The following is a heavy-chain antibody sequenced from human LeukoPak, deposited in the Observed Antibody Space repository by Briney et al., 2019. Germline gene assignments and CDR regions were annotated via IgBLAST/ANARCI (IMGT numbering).Heavy chain of an antibody. D-gene: IGHD6-19*01. Sequence: ASVKVSCKASGYTFTGYYMHWVRQAHGQGLEWMGWINPNSGGTNYAQKVHGRVTMTRDTYISTAYMELSRMRSDDTDVYYCARGLEGSGWYGENYYYYMDVWGKGTTVTVSS. V-gene: IGHV1-2*02. J-gene: IGHJ6*03. CDR3: ARGLEGSGWYGENYYYYMDV. CDR2: INPNSGGT. CDR1: GYTFTGYY.